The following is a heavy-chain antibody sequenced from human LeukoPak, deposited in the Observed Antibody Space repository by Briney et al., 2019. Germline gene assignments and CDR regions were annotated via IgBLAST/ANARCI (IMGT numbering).Heavy chain of an antibody. J-gene: IGHJ6*02. D-gene: IGHD3-9*01. Sequence: PSETLSLTCTVSGGSISSGDYYWSWIRQPPGKGLEWIGYIYYSGSAYYNPSLKSRVTISVDTSKNQSSLKLSSVTAADTAVYYCARDQVGRYYDILTGFYYYGMDVWGQGTTVTVSS. V-gene: IGHV4-30-4*01. CDR2: IYYSGSA. CDR1: GGSISSGDYY. CDR3: ARDQVGRYYDILTGFYYYGMDV.